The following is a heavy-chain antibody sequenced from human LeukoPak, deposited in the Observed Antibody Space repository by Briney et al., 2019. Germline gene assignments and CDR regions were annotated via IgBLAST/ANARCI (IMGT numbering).Heavy chain of an antibody. CDR3: ARDPNNYDSH. J-gene: IGHJ4*02. Sequence: GGSLRLSCAASGFTFRSYAMQWVRQAPGKGLEWVSRITPDGDGSTYAASVQGRFTISRDNAKDTVYLQMSNLRAEDTALYYCARDPNNYDSHLGQGTLVTVSS. CDR2: ITPDGDGS. D-gene: IGHD3-22*01. CDR1: GFTFRSYA. V-gene: IGHV3-74*01.